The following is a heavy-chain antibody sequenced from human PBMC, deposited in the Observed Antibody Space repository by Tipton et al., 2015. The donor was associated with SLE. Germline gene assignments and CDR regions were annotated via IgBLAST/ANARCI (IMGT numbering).Heavy chain of an antibody. CDR2: VYYLGAT. Sequence: TLSLTCTVSNGSINLYYWSWIRQSPGKGLEYIGHVYYLGATNYSPSFESRVAMSVDTSKNQFSLRLRSVTAADTAVYYCARGDTSGWYGDYYYGMDEDFDSWGQGILVTVSS. CDR1: NGSINLYY. V-gene: IGHV4-59*08. J-gene: IGHJ4*02. CDR3: ARGDTSGWYGDYYYGMDEDFDS. D-gene: IGHD6-19*01.